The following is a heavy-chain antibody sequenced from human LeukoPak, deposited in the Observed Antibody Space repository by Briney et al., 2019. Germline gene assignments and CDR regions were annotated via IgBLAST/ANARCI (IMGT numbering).Heavy chain of an antibody. Sequence: PSETLSLTCTVSGGSISSYYWSWIRQPAGKGLEWIGRIYTSGSTNYNPSLKSRVTISVDTSKNQFSLKLSSVTAADTAVYYCARGRAHGTMIHHHFDYWGQGTLVTVSS. V-gene: IGHV4-4*07. D-gene: IGHD3-22*01. J-gene: IGHJ4*02. CDR1: GGSISSYY. CDR2: IYTSGST. CDR3: ARGRAHGTMIHHHFDY.